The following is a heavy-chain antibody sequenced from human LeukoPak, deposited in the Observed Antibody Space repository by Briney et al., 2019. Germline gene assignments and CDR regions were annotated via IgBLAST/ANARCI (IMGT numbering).Heavy chain of an antibody. CDR2: INHSGST. D-gene: IGHD3-10*01. V-gene: IGHV4-34*01. J-gene: IGHJ5*02. Sequence: SETLSLTCAVYGGSFSGYYWSWIRQPPGKGLEWIGEINHSGSTNYNPSLKSRVTISVDTSKNQFSLKLSSVTAADTAVYYCARHNTMVRGVPVRNWFDPWGQGTLVTVSS. CDR3: ARHNTMVRGVPVRNWFDP. CDR1: GGSFSGYY.